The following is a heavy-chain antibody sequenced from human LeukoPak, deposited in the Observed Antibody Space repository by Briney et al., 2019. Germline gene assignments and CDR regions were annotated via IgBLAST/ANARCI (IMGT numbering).Heavy chain of an antibody. V-gene: IGHV4-31*03. J-gene: IGHJ6*02. Sequence: SETLSLTCTVSGGSISSGGYYWSWIRQHPGKGLEWIGYIYYSGSTYYNPSLKSRVTISVDTSKNQFSLKLSSVTAADTAVYYCARTSGYYTAYYYGMDVWGQGTTVTVSS. CDR2: IYYSGST. CDR3: ARTSGYYTAYYYGMDV. CDR1: GGSISSGGYY. D-gene: IGHD3-3*01.